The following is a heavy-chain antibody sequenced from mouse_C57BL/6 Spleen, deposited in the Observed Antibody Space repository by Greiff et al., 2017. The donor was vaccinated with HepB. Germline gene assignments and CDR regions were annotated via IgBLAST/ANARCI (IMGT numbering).Heavy chain of an antibody. J-gene: IGHJ2*01. CDR3: ARTLLGQGYFDY. CDR2: ISDGGSYT. Sequence: EVQLVESGGGLVKPGGSLKLSCAASGFTFSSYAMSWVRQTPEKRLEWVATISDGGSYTYYPDNVKGRFTISRDNAKNNLYLQMSHLKSEDTAMYYCARTLLGQGYFDYWGQGTTLTVSS. V-gene: IGHV5-4*01. CDR1: GFTFSSYA. D-gene: IGHD4-1*01.